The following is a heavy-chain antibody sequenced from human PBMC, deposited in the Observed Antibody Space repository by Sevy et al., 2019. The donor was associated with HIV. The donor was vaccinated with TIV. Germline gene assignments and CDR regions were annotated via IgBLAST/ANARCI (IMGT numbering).Heavy chain of an antibody. D-gene: IGHD3-22*01. V-gene: IGHV1-24*01. Sequence: ASVKVSCKVSGYTLAKFSIHWVRQAPGKGLEWMTSFDPEDGDPEDGKTIYAQKFLGRVTMTEETSTDIAYMELSSLRSDDTAVYYCATTKDYYGSSGYPFDYWGQGTLVTVSS. CDR1: GYTLAKFS. J-gene: IGHJ4*02. CDR2: FDPEDGDPEDGKT. CDR3: ATTKDYYGSSGYPFDY.